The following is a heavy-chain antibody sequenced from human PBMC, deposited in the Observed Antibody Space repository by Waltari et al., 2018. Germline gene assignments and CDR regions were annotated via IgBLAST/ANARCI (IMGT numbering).Heavy chain of an antibody. V-gene: IGHV3-23*01. D-gene: IGHD1-26*01. CDR1: GLTFTTYA. CDR2: ISGNSGIT. Sequence: EVQLLESGGGLVQPGGSLRLSCAASGLTFTTYAMAWVRQAPGKGLEWVSGISGNSGITYYADSVKGRFTISRDNSKNTVSLEMNSLRAEDTALYYWAKKGMGSLDAFDIWGQGTMVTVSS. J-gene: IGHJ3*02. CDR3: AKKGMGSLDAFDI.